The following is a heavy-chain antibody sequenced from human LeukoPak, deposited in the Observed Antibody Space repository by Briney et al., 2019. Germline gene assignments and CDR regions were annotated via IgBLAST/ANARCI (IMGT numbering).Heavy chain of an antibody. Sequence: ASVKVSCKASGYTFTGYYMHWVRQAPGQGLEWMGRINPNSGGTNYAQKFQGRVTMTRDTSISTAYMELSRLRSDDTAVYYCARGGYYYDSSGPSGNAFDIWGQGTMVTVSS. CDR3: ARGGYYYDSSGPSGNAFDI. CDR1: GYTFTGYY. J-gene: IGHJ3*02. V-gene: IGHV1-2*06. CDR2: INPNSGGT. D-gene: IGHD3-22*01.